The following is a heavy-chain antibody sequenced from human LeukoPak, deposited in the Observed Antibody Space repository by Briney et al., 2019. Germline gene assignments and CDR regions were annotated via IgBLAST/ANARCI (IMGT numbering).Heavy chain of an antibody. CDR3: AKARSDLHYYDSSWAEGMDV. Sequence: GGSLRLSCAASGFTFSSSAMSWVRQAPGKGLEWVSTISGSVGRTYYADSVKGRFTISRDNSKNTLYLQMNSLRAEDTAVYYCAKARSDLHYYDSSWAEGMDVWGKGTTVTVSS. V-gene: IGHV3-23*01. CDR1: GFTFSSSA. J-gene: IGHJ6*04. D-gene: IGHD3-22*01. CDR2: ISGSVGRT.